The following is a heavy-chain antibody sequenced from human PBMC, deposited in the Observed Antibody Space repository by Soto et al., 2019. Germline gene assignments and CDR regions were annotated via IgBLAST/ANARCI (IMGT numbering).Heavy chain of an antibody. Sequence: GASVKVSCKASGFTFTSSAVQWVRQARGQRLEWIGWIVVGSGNTNYAQKFQERVTITRDMSTSTAYMELSSLRSEDTAVYYCAADRKGYSYGYYYYYGMDVWGQGTTVTVSS. CDR3: AADRKGYSYGYYYYYGMDV. D-gene: IGHD5-18*01. CDR2: IVVGSGNT. J-gene: IGHJ6*02. CDR1: GFTFTSSA. V-gene: IGHV1-58*01.